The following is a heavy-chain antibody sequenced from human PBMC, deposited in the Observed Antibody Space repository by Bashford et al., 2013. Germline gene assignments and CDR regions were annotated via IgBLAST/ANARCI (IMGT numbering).Heavy chain of an antibody. D-gene: IGHD4-11*01. Sequence: SSETLSLTCTVSGASISVYYWSWIRQPAGQGLEWIGRIGTSGSTNYNPSLKTRVTISVDTSKNQFSLKLSSVTAADTAVYYCAREDYSHFYYYALDVWGQGATVTVSS. CDR3: AREDYSHFYYYALDV. CDR2: IGTSGST. V-gene: IGHV4-4*07. J-gene: IGHJ6*02. CDR1: GASISVYY.